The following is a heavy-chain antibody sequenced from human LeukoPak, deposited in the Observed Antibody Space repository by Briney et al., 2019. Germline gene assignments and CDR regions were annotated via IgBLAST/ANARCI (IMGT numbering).Heavy chain of an antibody. CDR3: ANLGFGGSGWYYFDY. V-gene: IGHV1-3*01. J-gene: IGHJ4*02. D-gene: IGHD6-19*01. CDR1: GYTFTSYA. Sequence: GASVKVSCKASGYTFTSYAMHWVRQAPGQRLEWMGWINAGNGNTKYSQKFQGRVTITRDTSASTAYMELSSLRSEDTAVYYCANLGFGGSGWYYFDYWGQGTLVTVSS. CDR2: INAGNGNT.